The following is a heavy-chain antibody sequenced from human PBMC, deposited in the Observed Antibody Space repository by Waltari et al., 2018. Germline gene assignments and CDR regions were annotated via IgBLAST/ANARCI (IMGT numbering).Heavy chain of an antibody. Sequence: QPQLQESGPGLEKPSETLSLTCTVSGGSITTRSHHCAWLRQTPGKGLGWIGCIHISGGTYYNPSLRSRVTMSVDTSNNQFSLKLTSVTAADTAVYYCARQPPTTVPTPRSPFDTWGQGTMVSVSS. V-gene: IGHV4-39*07. CDR3: ARQPPTTVPTPRSPFDT. CDR1: GGSITTRSHH. CDR2: IHISGGT. J-gene: IGHJ3*02. D-gene: IGHD4-17*01.